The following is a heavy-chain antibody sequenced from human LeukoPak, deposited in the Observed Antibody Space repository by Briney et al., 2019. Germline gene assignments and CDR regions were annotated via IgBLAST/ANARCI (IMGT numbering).Heavy chain of an antibody. CDR3: ARLKVDGDWFDP. CDR1: GYSFTNNW. J-gene: IGHJ5*02. CDR2: IYPGDSGR. D-gene: IGHD2-15*01. Sequence: GESLKISCKGSGYSFTNNWIAWVRQMPGKGLEWMGIIYPGDSGRRYSPSFQGQVTISADKSISTAYLQWSSLKASDSAMYYCARLKVDGDWFDPWGQGTLVTVSS. V-gene: IGHV5-51*01.